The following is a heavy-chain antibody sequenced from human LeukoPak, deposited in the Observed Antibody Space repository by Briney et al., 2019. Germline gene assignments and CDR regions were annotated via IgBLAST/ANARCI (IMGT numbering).Heavy chain of an antibody. Sequence: GGSLRLSCAASGFTFSSYSMNWVRQAPGKGLEWVSYISSSSSTIYYADSVKGRFTISRDNAKNSLYLQMNSLRAEDTAVYYCARDRGNWNPNWFDPWGQGTLVTVSS. CDR2: ISSSSSTI. CDR3: ARDRGNWNPNWFDP. D-gene: IGHD1-1*01. V-gene: IGHV3-48*01. J-gene: IGHJ5*02. CDR1: GFTFSSYS.